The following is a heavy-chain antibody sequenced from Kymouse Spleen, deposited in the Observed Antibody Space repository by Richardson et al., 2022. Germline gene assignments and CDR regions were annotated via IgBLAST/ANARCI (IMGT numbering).Heavy chain of an antibody. CDR2: TRNKANSYTT. J-gene: IGHJ6*02. D-gene: IGHD6-6*01. V-gene: IGHV3-72*01. Sequence: EVQLVESGGGLVQPGGSLRLSCAASGFTFSDHYMDWVRQAPGKGLEWVGRTRNKANSYTTEYAASVKGRFTISRDDSKNSLYLQMNSLKTEDTAVYYCARGPYSSSPYYYYGMDVWGQGTTVTVSS. CDR3: ARGPYSSSPYYYYGMDV. CDR1: GFTFSDHY.